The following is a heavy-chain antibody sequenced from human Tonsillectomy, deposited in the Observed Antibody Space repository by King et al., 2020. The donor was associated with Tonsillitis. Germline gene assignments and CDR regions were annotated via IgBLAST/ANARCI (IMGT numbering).Heavy chain of an antibody. CDR1: GFTFSSYW. J-gene: IGHJ4*02. D-gene: IGHD5-18*01. Sequence: VQLVESGGGLVQPGGSLRLSCAASGFTFSSYWMHWVRQAPGKGLVWVSGINTDGISTSYSDSVKGRFTISRDNARNTLFLQMNSLRVEETAVYYCARDTALSPFDYWGQGTLVTVSS. CDR3: ARDTALSPFDY. V-gene: IGHV3-74*01. CDR2: INTDGIST.